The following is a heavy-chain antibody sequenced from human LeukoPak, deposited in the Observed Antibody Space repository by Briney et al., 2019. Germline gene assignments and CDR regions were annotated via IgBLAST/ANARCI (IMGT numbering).Heavy chain of an antibody. CDR3: AKLGGQELHNYYVAV. V-gene: IGHV3-23*01. CDR2: IIDSGEST. D-gene: IGHD3-16*01. Sequence: GGSLRLSCAASGFTFSSYAMSWVRQAPGKGLEWVSGIIDSGESTYYANFAKGRFIISRDNSNNTLYLQMNSLRAEDTAVYYCAKLGGQELHNYYVAVCGKGTTVAVSS. J-gene: IGHJ6*03. CDR1: GFTFSSYA.